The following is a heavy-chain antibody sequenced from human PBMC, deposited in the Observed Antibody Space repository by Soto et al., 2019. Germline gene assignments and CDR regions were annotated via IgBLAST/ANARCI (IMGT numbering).Heavy chain of an antibody. Sequence: QTLSLTCAISGDSVSANNAAWNWIRQSPSRGLEWLGRTYFRSKWNYDYAESVKSRLTITPDTTNNQISLQLNSVIPEDAAVYYCVRQPLANLALYGMDVWGQGTTVTVSS. CDR3: VRQPLANLALYGMDV. J-gene: IGHJ6*02. D-gene: IGHD6-6*01. V-gene: IGHV6-1*01. CDR1: GDSVSANNAA. CDR2: TYFRSKWNY.